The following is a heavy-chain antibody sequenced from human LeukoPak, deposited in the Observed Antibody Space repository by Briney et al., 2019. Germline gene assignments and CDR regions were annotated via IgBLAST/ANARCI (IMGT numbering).Heavy chain of an antibody. CDR2: ITSSSSYI. Sequence: GGSLRLSCAASGFTFSSYTMNWVRQAPGKGLEWVSSITSSSSYIYYADSVKGRFTISRDNAKNSLYLQMNSLRAEDTAVYYCASNQGAIGEFDYWGQGTLVTVSS. J-gene: IGHJ4*02. D-gene: IGHD1-26*01. CDR1: GFTFSSYT. V-gene: IGHV3-21*01. CDR3: ASNQGAIGEFDY.